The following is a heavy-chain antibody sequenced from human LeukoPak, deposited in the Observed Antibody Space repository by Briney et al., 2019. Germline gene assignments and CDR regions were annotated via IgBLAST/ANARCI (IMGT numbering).Heavy chain of an antibody. Sequence: SETLSLTCTVSGDSTSRSSYYWGWIRQPPGKGLEWIGSIYYSGGTYYNPSLKSRVTISVDTSKNYFFLKLTSVTAADTAVYFCARLKYSSGWAGAFDIWGQGTMVTVSS. V-gene: IGHV4-39*02. CDR1: GDSTSRSSYY. CDR2: IYYSGGT. D-gene: IGHD6-19*01. CDR3: ARLKYSSGWAGAFDI. J-gene: IGHJ3*02.